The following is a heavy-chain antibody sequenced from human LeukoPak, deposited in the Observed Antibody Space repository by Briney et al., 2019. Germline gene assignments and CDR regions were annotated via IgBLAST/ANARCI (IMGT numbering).Heavy chain of an antibody. D-gene: IGHD2-15*01. J-gene: IGHJ4*02. CDR2: IYSGGST. Sequence: GGSLRLSCAASGFTVSSNYMSWVRQAPGKGLEWVSVIYSGGSTYYADSVKGRFTISRDNSKNTLYLQMNSLRAEDTAVYYCARNGANCSGGSCYSLIDYWGQGTLVTVSS. V-gene: IGHV3-66*01. CDR3: ARNGANCSGGSCYSLIDY. CDR1: GFTVSSNY.